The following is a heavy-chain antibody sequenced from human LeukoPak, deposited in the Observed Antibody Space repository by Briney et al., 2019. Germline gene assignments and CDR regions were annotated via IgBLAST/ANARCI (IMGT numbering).Heavy chain of an antibody. Sequence: HSGGSLRLSCAASGFTFSNYGLSWVRQAPGKGLEWVSGITGSGGSTYYADSVKGRFTISRDNSKNTLYLQMNSLRAEDTAIYYCARDERLLSFLKWGQGTLVTVSS. CDR1: GFTFSNYG. CDR3: ARDERLLSFLK. V-gene: IGHV3-23*01. D-gene: IGHD3-3*01. J-gene: IGHJ4*02. CDR2: ITGSGGST.